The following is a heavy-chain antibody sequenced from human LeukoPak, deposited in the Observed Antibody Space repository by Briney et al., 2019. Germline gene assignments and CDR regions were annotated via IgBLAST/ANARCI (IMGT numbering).Heavy chain of an antibody. CDR3: VRSVDYFDNTGPHMMFDY. Sequence: PSETLSLTCNDSGGSVTSHYWNWIRRPPGKGLEWIGYLYHTGITKYNPSLKSRVSMSVDTSKNQFFLKVNSVTAADTAVYHCVRSVDYFDNTGPHMMFDYWGQGSLVTVSS. V-gene: IGHV4-59*02. D-gene: IGHD3-22*01. J-gene: IGHJ4*02. CDR2: LYHTGIT. CDR1: GGSVTSHY.